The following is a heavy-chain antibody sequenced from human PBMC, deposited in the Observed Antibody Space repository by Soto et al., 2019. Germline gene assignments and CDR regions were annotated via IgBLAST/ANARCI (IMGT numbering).Heavy chain of an antibody. V-gene: IGHV3-30*03. CDR3: ASLLWFGEFRRNAFDI. CDR2: ISYDGSNK. Sequence: GGSLRLSCAASGFTFSSYGMHWVRQAPGKGLEWVAVISYDGSNKYYADSVKGRFTISRDNSKNTLYLQMNSLRAEDTAVYYCASLLWFGEFRRNAFDIWGQGTMVTVSS. J-gene: IGHJ3*02. CDR1: GFTFSSYG. D-gene: IGHD3-10*01.